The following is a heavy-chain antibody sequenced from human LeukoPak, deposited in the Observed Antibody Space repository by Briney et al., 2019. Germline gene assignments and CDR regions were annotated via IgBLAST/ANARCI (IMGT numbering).Heavy chain of an antibody. CDR3: ARDLSLLPYY. D-gene: IGHD3-22*01. V-gene: IGHV4-61*02. CDR2: IYTSGST. Sequence: SESLSLTCTVSGGSISRGSYYWSWIRQPAGKGLEWIARIYTSGSTNYNPSLKSRVTISVDTSKNQFSLRLSSVTAADTAVYYCARDLSLLPYYWGQGTLVTVSS. CDR1: GGSISRGSYY. J-gene: IGHJ4*02.